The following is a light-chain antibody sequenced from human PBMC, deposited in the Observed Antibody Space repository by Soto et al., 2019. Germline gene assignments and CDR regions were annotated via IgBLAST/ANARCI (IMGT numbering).Light chain of an antibody. Sequence: EIVMTQSPATLSVSPGERATLSCRASQTININLAWYQQKPGQPPRLLIYGASTRATGIPARFSGSGSGAEFTLTFSSLKSEDFAIYDCQQYINRPRTFGQGTKVDIE. CDR1: QTININ. CDR2: GAS. CDR3: QQYINRPRT. J-gene: IGKJ1*01. V-gene: IGKV3-15*01.